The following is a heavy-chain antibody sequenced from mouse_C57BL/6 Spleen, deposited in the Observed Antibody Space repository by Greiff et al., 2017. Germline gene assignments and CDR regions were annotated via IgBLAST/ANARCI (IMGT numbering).Heavy chain of an antibody. D-gene: IGHD2-13*01. CDR3: SRGERDAWFSY. V-gene: IGHV1-42*01. Sequence: EVKLVESGPELVKPGASVKISCKASGYSFTGYYMNWVKQSPEKSLEWIGEINPSTCGTTYNQKFKAKATLTVDKSSSTAYMQPKSLPSEESAVYYCSRGERDAWFSYWGQGTLVSFSA. CDR1: GYSFTGYY. J-gene: IGHJ3*01. CDR2: INPSTCGT.